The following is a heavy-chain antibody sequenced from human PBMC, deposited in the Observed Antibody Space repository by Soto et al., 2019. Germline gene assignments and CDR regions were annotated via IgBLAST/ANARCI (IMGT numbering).Heavy chain of an antibody. J-gene: IGHJ3*02. D-gene: IGHD3-22*01. Sequence: QHGWSLRLSSAASGVTFRDYYVTWFRKAPGRGLEWFSYISSSSSTIYYADSVKGRFTISRDNAKNSLYLKMNSLRDEDTAVYYCARDYYDSSGYYSAFDIWGQGTMVTVSS. CDR3: ARDYYDSSGYYSAFDI. CDR2: ISSSSSTI. CDR1: GVTFRDYY. V-gene: IGHV3-48*02.